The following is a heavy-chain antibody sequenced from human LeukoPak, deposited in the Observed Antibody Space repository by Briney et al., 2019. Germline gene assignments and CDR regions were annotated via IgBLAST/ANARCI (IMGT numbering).Heavy chain of an antibody. CDR1: GFTFSSYA. V-gene: IGHV3-23*01. J-gene: IGHJ4*02. Sequence: PGGSLRLSCAASGFTFSSYAMSWVRQAPGKGLEWVSAISGSGGSTYYADSVKGRFTISRDNSKNTLYLQMNSLRAEDTAVYYCAKGFGYCSSTSCYRGDYWGQGTLVTVSS. CDR3: AKGFGYCSSTSCYRGDY. CDR2: ISGSGGST. D-gene: IGHD2-2*03.